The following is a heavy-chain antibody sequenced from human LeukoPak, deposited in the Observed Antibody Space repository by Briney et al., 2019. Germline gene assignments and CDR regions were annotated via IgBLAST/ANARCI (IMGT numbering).Heavy chain of an antibody. J-gene: IGHJ4*02. CDR1: GYTFTGYY. V-gene: IGHV1-2*02. Sequence: GASVKVSCKASGYTFTGYYMHWVRQAPGQGLEWMGWINPNSGGTNYAQKFQGRVTMTRDTSISTAYMELSRLRSDDTAVYYCARSFPITMIVVPFDYWGQGTLVTVSS. D-gene: IGHD3-22*01. CDR2: INPNSGGT. CDR3: ARSFPITMIVVPFDY.